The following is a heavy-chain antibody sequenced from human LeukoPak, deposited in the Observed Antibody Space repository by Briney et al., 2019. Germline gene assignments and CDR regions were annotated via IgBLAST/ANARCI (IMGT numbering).Heavy chain of an antibody. Sequence: ASVKVSCKASGGTFSKYAISWVRQAPGQGLEWMGGIIPIFGTANYAQKFQGRVTITADESTSTAYMELSSLRSEDTAVYYCAQVKMATNDAFDIWGQGTMVTVSS. CDR1: GGTFSKYA. D-gene: IGHD5-24*01. J-gene: IGHJ3*02. V-gene: IGHV1-69*13. CDR3: AQVKMATNDAFDI. CDR2: IIPIFGTA.